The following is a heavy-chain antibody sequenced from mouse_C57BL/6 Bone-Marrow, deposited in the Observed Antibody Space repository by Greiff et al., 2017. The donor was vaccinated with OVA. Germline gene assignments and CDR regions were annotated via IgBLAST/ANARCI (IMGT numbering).Heavy chain of an antibody. CDR1: GFSLTSYG. J-gene: IGHJ2*01. CDR2: IWRGGST. D-gene: IGHD1-1*01. V-gene: IGHV2-5*01. Sequence: VQLQQSGPGLVQPSQSLSITCTVSGFSLTSYGVHWVRQSPGKGLEWLGVIWRGGSTDYNAAFMSSLSITTDNSKSQVFFKMNSLHAYATDISYCAKNCAYYYGFDYWGQGTTLTVSS. CDR3: AKNCAYYYGFDY.